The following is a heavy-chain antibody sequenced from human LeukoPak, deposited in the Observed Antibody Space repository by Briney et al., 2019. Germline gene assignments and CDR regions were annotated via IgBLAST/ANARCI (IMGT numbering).Heavy chain of an antibody. J-gene: IGHJ4*02. CDR1: GYSISSGYY. V-gene: IGHV4-38-2*02. CDR3: ARLSYSDLDY. CDR2: IYHSGST. D-gene: IGHD3-22*01. Sequence: PSETLSLTCTVSGYSISSGYYWGWIRQPPGKGLEWIGSIYHSGSTYYNPSLKSRVTISVDTSKNQFSLKLSSVTAADTAVYYCARLSYSDLDYWGQGTLVTVSS.